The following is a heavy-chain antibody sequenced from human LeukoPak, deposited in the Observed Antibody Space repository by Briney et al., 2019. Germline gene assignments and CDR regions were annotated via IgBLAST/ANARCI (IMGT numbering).Heavy chain of an antibody. CDR2: IYYSGST. CDR3: ARLDFPDHDYRGYFLYVFDI. V-gene: IGHV4-59*08. D-gene: IGHD3-22*01. Sequence: PSETLSLTCTVSGGSINCYYWSWIRQPPGKGLEWIGYIYYSGSTNYNPSLKSRVTISVDRSKSQFSLKLASVTAEDTAVYYCARLDFPDHDYRGYFLYVFDIWGQGTMVTVSS. J-gene: IGHJ3*02. CDR1: GGSINCYY.